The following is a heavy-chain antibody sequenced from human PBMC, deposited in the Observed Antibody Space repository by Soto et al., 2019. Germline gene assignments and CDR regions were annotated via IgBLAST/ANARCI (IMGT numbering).Heavy chain of an antibody. D-gene: IGHD5-18*01. V-gene: IGHV1-69*02. CDR1: GGTFSSYT. CDR3: ARAVAARVDTARTYGMDD. CDR2: IIPILGIA. J-gene: IGHJ6*02. Sequence: QVQLVQSGAEVKKPGSSVKVSCKASGGTFSSYTISWVRQAPGQGLEWMGRIIPILGIANYAQKFQGRVTITADKTTSTSYLELRSLGSEDTAVYYCARAVAARVDTARTYGMDDWGQGATVTVSS.